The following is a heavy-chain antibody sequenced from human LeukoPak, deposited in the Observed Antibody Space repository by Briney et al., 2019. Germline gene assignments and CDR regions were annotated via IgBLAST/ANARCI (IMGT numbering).Heavy chain of an antibody. CDR2: INHSGST. CDR3: ARVRLWLRGPDY. CDR1: GGSFSGYY. V-gene: IGHV4-34*01. J-gene: IGHJ4*02. Sequence: NPSETLSLTCAVYGGSFSGYYWSWIRQPPGKGLEWIGEINHSGSTNYNPSLKSRVTISVDTSKNQFSLKLGSVTAADTAVYYCARVRLWLRGPDYWGQGTLVTVSS. D-gene: IGHD5-18*01.